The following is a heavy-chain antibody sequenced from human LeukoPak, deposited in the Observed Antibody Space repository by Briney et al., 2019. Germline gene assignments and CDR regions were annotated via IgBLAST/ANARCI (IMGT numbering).Heavy chain of an antibody. CDR2: ISSSSSTI. CDR1: GFTFSSYS. V-gene: IGHV3-48*04. Sequence: GGSLRLSCAASGFTFSSYSMNWVRQAPGKGLEWVSYISSSSSTIYYADSVKGRFTISRDNAKNSLYLQMNSLRAEDTAVYYCARDQEEDWWWPQPTLDYWGQGTLVTVSS. CDR3: ARDQEEDWWWPQPTLDY. D-gene: IGHD2-21*01. J-gene: IGHJ4*02.